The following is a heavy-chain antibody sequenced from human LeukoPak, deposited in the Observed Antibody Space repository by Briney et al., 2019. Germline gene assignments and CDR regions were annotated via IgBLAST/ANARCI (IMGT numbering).Heavy chain of an antibody. Sequence: ASVKVSCKASGGTFSSYAISWVRQAPGQGLEWMGGIIPIFGTANYAQKFQGRVTITADESTSTAYMELSSLRSEDTAVYYCARDRAAAAGKNYFDYWGQGTLVTVSS. CDR2: IIPIFGTA. V-gene: IGHV1-69*13. J-gene: IGHJ4*02. CDR3: ARDRAAAAGKNYFDY. CDR1: GGTFSSYA. D-gene: IGHD6-13*01.